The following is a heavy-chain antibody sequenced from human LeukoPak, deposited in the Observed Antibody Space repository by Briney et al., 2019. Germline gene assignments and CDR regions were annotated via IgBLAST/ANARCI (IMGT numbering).Heavy chain of an antibody. CDR2: ISSSSSYI. V-gene: IGHV3-21*01. D-gene: IGHD3-10*01. Sequence: PGGSLRLSCAASGFTFSSYSMNWVRQAPGKGLEWVSSISSSSSYIYYADSVKGRFTISRDNAKNSLYLQMNSLRAEDTAVYYCAVSYYGSGIPFDYWGQGTLVTVSS. CDR3: AVSYYGSGIPFDY. CDR1: GFTFSSYS. J-gene: IGHJ4*02.